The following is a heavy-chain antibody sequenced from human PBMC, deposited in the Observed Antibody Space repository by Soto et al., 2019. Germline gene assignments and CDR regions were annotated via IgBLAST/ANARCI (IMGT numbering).Heavy chain of an antibody. Sequence: PSETLSLTCTVSGASIGSSYWSWIRQPPGKGLEWMGYIFYTGSTNYSPSLNGRVTITIDLSKNQLSLTLKSVTAADTAVYYCASLLRSGTYYYTTAKNVYWGLGTLVTVSS. CDR2: IFYTGST. CDR1: GASIGSSY. D-gene: IGHD3-10*02. CDR3: ASLLRSGTYYYTTAKNVY. V-gene: IGHV4-59*01. J-gene: IGHJ4*02.